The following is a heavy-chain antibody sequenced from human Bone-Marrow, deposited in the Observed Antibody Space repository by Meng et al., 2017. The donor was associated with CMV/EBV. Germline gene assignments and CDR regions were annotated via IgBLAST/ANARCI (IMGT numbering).Heavy chain of an antibody. V-gene: IGHV5-51*01. D-gene: IGHD2-2*03. Sequence: KVACKGPGYSFTSYWIGWVRQMPGKGLEWMGIIYPGDSDTRYSPSFQGQVTISADKSISTAYLQWSSLKDSDTAMYYCARVDIVVVPAAVGGMDVWGQGTTVTVSS. CDR3: ARVDIVVVPAAVGGMDV. CDR1: GYSFTSYW. CDR2: IYPGDSDT. J-gene: IGHJ6*02.